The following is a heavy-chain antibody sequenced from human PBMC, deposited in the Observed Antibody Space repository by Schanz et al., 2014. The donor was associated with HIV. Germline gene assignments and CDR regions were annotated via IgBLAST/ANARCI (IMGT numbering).Heavy chain of an antibody. Sequence: DVQILESGGGLVQPGGSRRLSCAVSGLPFSTSAMSWVRQVPGKGLEWVSGISYNGRFTYYAESVKGRFTISRDNSKNSLYLELNSLRAEDTAVYYCAKDRAPFGYSSPDPFDFWGQGTLVTVSA. D-gene: IGHD5-12*01. CDR2: ISYNGRFT. CDR1: GLPFSTSA. V-gene: IGHV3-23*01. J-gene: IGHJ4*02. CDR3: AKDRAPFGYSSPDPFDF.